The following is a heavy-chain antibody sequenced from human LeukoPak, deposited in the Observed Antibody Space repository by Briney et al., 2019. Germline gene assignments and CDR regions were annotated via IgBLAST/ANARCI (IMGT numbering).Heavy chain of an antibody. CDR3: ARGTAADDAFDI. CDR2: ISYDGSNK. V-gene: IGHV3-30*04. Sequence: TGGSLRLSCAASGFTFSSYAMHWVRQAPGKGLEWVAVISYDGSNKYYADSVKGRFTISRDNSKNTLYLQMNSLRAEDTAVYYCARGTAADDAFDIWGQGTMVTVSS. D-gene: IGHD1-1*01. CDR1: GFTFSSYA. J-gene: IGHJ3*02.